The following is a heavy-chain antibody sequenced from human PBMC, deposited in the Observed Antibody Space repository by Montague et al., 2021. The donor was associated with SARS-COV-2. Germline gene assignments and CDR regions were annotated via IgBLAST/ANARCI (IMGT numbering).Heavy chain of an antibody. J-gene: IGHJ5*02. Sequence: TLSLTCSVSGGSISGGSYYWSWIRQPAGKGLEWIGRIYTSGGANYNPSLNSRVTISVDTSKNQFSLNLTSVIAADTAVYYCARAALPGRKNWFDPWGQGTLVTVSS. D-gene: IGHD2-2*01. CDR1: GGSISGGSYY. CDR2: IYTSGGA. V-gene: IGHV4-61*02. CDR3: ARAALPGRKNWFDP.